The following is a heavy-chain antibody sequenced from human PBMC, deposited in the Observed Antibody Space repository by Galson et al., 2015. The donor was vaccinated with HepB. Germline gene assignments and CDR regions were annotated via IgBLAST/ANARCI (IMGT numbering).Heavy chain of an antibody. J-gene: IGHJ4*02. Sequence: SLRLSCAASGFIFTSYAMSWVRQAPGKGLGWVSTISGSGGSTYYADSVKGRFTISRDNSKNTLYLQMNSLRAEDTAVYYCAKAYYDFWSGHYKFDYWGQGTLVTVSS. V-gene: IGHV3-23*01. D-gene: IGHD3-3*01. CDR1: GFIFTSYA. CDR3: AKAYYDFWSGHYKFDY. CDR2: ISGSGGST.